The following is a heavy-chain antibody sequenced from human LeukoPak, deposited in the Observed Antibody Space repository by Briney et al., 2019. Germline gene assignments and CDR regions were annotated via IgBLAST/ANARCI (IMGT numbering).Heavy chain of an antibody. CDR2: IYHTGST. D-gene: IGHD3-22*01. CDR3: GYYDSSGRLSS. V-gene: IGHV4-38-2*02. J-gene: IGHJ5*02. CDR1: GYSIDIGYC. Sequence: SETLSLTCTVSGYSIDIGYCWGWIRQPPGKGLEWVGSIYHTGSTYYNPSLESRLTISLDTSKNHFSLRLNSVTAADTAVYFCGYYDSSGRLSSWGQGTLVAVSS.